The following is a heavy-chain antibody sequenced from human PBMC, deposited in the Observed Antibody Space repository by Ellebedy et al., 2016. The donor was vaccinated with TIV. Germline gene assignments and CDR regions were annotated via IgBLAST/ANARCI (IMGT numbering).Heavy chain of an antibody. Sequence: AASVQVSCKASGYTFTSYYMHWVRQAPGQGLVWMGIINPSGGSTSYAQKFQGRVTMTRDTSTSTVYMELSSLRSEDTAVYYCARVIGTIFGVVTSRGYWFDPWGQGTLVTVSS. CDR1: GYTFTSYY. J-gene: IGHJ5*02. D-gene: IGHD3-3*01. CDR3: ARVIGTIFGVVTSRGYWFDP. CDR2: INPSGGST. V-gene: IGHV1-46*01.